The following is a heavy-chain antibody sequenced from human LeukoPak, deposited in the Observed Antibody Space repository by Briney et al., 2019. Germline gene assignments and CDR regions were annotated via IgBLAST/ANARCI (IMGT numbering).Heavy chain of an antibody. CDR3: AREGYYGSGSYFGAFDY. Sequence: SVKVSYKASGGTFSSYAISWVRQAPGQGLEWMGRIIPILGIANYAQKFQGRVTITADKSTSTAYMELSSLRSEDTAVYYCAREGYYGSGSYFGAFDYWGQGTLVTVSS. CDR1: GGTFSSYA. V-gene: IGHV1-69*04. CDR2: IIPILGIA. D-gene: IGHD3-10*01. J-gene: IGHJ4*02.